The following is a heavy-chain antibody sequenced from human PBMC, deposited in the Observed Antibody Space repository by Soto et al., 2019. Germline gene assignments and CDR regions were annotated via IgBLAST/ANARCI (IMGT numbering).Heavy chain of an antibody. CDR3: ARAKYRGYDHYYFDY. CDR2: IYHSGST. J-gene: IGHJ4*02. D-gene: IGHD5-12*01. Sequence: QLQLQESGSGLVKPSQTLSLTCAVSGGSISSGGYSWSWIRQPPGKGLEWIGYIYHSGSTYYNPSLKSRVTTSVDRSKNQFSLKLSSVTAADTAVYYCARAKYRGYDHYYFDYWGQGPLVTVSS. V-gene: IGHV4-30-2*01. CDR1: GGSISSGGYS.